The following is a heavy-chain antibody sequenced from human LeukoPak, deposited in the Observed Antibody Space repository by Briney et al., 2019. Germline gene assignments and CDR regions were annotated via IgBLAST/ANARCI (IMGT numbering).Heavy chain of an antibody. CDR2: IYTSGST. Sequence: KSSETLSLTCTVPGGSISIYYWSWIRQPAGKGLEWIGRIYTSGSTNYNPSLKSRVTMSVDTSKNQFSLKLSSVTAAVTAVYYCARFSSIAAAFDYWGQGTLVTVSS. CDR1: GGSISIYY. CDR3: ARFSSIAAAFDY. D-gene: IGHD6-13*01. J-gene: IGHJ4*02. V-gene: IGHV4-4*07.